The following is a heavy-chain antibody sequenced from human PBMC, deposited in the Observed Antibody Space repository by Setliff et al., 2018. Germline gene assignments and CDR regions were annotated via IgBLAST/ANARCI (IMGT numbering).Heavy chain of an antibody. V-gene: IGHV4-34*01. J-gene: IGHJ3*02. D-gene: IGHD3-3*01. CDR3: ARGIRFLETHSQRRTDAFDI. Sequence: PSETLSLTCAVYGGSFSGYYWSWIRQPPGKGLEWIGEINHSGSTNYNPSLKSRVTISVDTSKNQFSLKLSSVTAADTAVYYCARGIRFLETHSQRRTDAFDIWGQGTMVTVSS. CDR2: INHSGST. CDR1: GGSFSGYY.